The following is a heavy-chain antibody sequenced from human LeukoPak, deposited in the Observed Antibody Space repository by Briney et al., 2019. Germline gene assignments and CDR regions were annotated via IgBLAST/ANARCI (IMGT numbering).Heavy chain of an antibody. CDR1: GESFSGYY. J-gene: IGHJ5*02. CDR3: ARGKCSSTSCYARGWFDP. Sequence: SETLSLTCADYGESFSGYYWSWIRQPPGRGLEWIGEINHRGSTNYNPSLKSRVTISVDTSKNQFSLKLSSVTAADTAVYYCARGKCSSTSCYARGWFDPWGQGTLVTVSS. D-gene: IGHD2-2*01. V-gene: IGHV4-34*01. CDR2: INHRGST.